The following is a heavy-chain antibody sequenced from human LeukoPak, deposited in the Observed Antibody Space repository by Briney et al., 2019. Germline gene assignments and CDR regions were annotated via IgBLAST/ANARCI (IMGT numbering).Heavy chain of an antibody. V-gene: IGHV4-39*07. D-gene: IGHD1-14*01. Sequence: PSQTLSLTCTVSGGSISSGAYYWSWIRQPPGKGLEWIGSIYHGGSTYYNPSLKSRVTISVDTSKNQFSLKLSSVTAADTAVYFCARDSWPEVVRFDYWGQGTLVTVSS. CDR3: ARDSWPEVVRFDY. CDR2: IYHGGST. J-gene: IGHJ4*02. CDR1: GGSISSGAYY.